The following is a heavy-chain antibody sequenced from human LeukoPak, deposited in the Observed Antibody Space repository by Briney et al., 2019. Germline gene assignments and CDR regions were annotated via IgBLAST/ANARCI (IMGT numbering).Heavy chain of an antibody. CDR2: INPNSGGT. CDR3: ARDLWFGELLYPLGFDY. D-gene: IGHD3-10*01. Sequence: ASVKVSCKASGYTFTGYYMHWVRQAPGQGLEWMGWINPNSGGTNYAQKFQGRVTMTRDTSISTAYMELSRLRSDDTAVYYCARDLWFGELLYPLGFDYWGQGTLVTVSS. V-gene: IGHV1-2*02. CDR1: GYTFTGYY. J-gene: IGHJ4*02.